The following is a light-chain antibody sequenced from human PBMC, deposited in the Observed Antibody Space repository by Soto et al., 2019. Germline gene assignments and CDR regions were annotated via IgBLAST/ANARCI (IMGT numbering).Light chain of an antibody. V-gene: IGKV3-11*01. CDR2: DAS. Sequence: ELVLTQSPATLSLSPGERATLSCRASQSVSSYLAWYQQKPGQAPRLLIYDASNRATGIPARFSGSESGTDFTLTIXSLEPEDFALYYCQQRSNWPWTFGQGTKVDI. CDR1: QSVSSY. CDR3: QQRSNWPWT. J-gene: IGKJ1*01.